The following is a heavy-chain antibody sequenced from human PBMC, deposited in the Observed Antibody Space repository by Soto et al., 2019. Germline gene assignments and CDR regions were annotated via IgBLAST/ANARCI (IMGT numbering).Heavy chain of an antibody. Sequence: SETLSLTCAVYGGSFSGYYWSWIRQPPGKGLEWIGEINHSGSTNYNPSLKSRVTISVDTSKNQFSLKLSSVTAADTAVYYCAREVLLGYCSSTSCLASDYWGQGTLVTVSS. D-gene: IGHD2-2*01. J-gene: IGHJ4*02. V-gene: IGHV4-34*01. CDR1: GGSFSGYY. CDR3: AREVLLGYCSSTSCLASDY. CDR2: INHSGST.